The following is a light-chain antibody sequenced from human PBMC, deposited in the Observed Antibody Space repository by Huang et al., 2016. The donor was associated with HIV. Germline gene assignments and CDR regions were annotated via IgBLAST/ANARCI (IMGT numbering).Light chain of an antibody. V-gene: IGKV3-15*01. J-gene: IGKJ1*01. CDR1: QSISND. CDR2: GAI. CDR3: QQYNDWPWT. Sequence: EIVMTQSPATLSVSPGERATLSCRASQSISNDLVWYQQKPGQAPRLLVYGAINRPTGIPVGFSGSGSGTEFTLTISSLQSEDFAVYYCQQYNDWPWTFGQGTKVEIK.